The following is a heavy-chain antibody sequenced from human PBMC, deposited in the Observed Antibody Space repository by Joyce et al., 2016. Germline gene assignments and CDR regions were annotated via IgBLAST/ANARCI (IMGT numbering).Heavy chain of an antibody. CDR1: GGSFSDYY. D-gene: IGHD3-16*01. Sequence: QVQLQQWGAGLLKPSETLSLTCAVYGGSFSDYYWSWIRQSPGKGLQWIGEINDRGTTNYNPSLKSRLTISLDTSKNRFSLNLNSVTAADTAVYYCHAAVGNWGRDYWGQGTLVTVSP. CDR2: INDRGTT. V-gene: IGHV4-34*02. J-gene: IGHJ4*01. CDR3: HAAVGNWGRDY.